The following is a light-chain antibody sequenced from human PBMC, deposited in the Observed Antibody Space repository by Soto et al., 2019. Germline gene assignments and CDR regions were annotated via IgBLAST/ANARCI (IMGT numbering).Light chain of an antibody. J-gene: IGLJ2*01. CDR3: GADHGSGSNWVVV. CDR1: SGYSNYK. Sequence: QLVLTQPPSASASLGASVTLTCTLSSGYSNYKVDWYQQRPGKGPRFVMRVGTGGIVGSKGDGIPDRFSVLGSGLNRYLTIKNIQEEDESDYHCGADHGSGSNWVVVFGGGTKLTVL. V-gene: IGLV9-49*01. CDR2: VGTGGIVG.